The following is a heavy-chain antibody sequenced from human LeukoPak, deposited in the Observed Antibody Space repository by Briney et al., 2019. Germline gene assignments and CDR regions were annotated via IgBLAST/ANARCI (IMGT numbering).Heavy chain of an antibody. J-gene: IGHJ4*02. D-gene: IGHD2-15*01. CDR1: GYTFTGYY. CDR3: ARDICSGGSCYGGGFDY. V-gene: IGHV1-2*04. CDR2: INPNSGGT. Sequence: GASVKVSCKASGYTFTGYYMHWVRQAPGQGLEWMGWINPNSGGTNYAQKFQGWVTMTRDTSISTAYMELSRLRSDDTAVYYCARDICSGGSCYGGGFDYWGQGTLVTVSS.